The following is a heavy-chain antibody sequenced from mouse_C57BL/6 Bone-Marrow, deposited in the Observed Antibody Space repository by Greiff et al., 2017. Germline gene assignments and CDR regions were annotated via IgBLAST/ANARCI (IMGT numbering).Heavy chain of an antibody. D-gene: IGHD1-1*02. CDR3: TGWYGYYAMDY. J-gene: IGHJ4*01. CDR1: GYTFTSYW. CDR2: IYPGNSDT. Sequence: EVQLQQSGTVLARPGASVKMSCKTSGYTFTSYWMHWVKQRPGQGLEWIGAIYPGNSDTSYNQKFKGKAKLTAVTSASTAYMELRSLTNADSAVSYGTGWYGYYAMDYWGQGTSVTVSS. V-gene: IGHV1-5*01.